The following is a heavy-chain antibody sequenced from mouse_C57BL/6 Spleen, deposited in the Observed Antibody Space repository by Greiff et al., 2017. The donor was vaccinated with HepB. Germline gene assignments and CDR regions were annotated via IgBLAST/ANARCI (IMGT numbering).Heavy chain of an antibody. Sequence: QVQLQQSGAELVRPGTSVKVSCKASGYAFTNYLIEWVKQRPGQGLEWIGVINPGSGGTNYNEKFKGKATLTADKSSSTAYMQLSGLTSEDSAVYFCARRYSASSFPYYFYYWGQGTTLTVSS. V-gene: IGHV1-54*01. D-gene: IGHD1-1*01. CDR1: GYAFTNYL. J-gene: IGHJ2*01. CDR3: ARRYSASSFPYYFYY. CDR2: INPGSGGT.